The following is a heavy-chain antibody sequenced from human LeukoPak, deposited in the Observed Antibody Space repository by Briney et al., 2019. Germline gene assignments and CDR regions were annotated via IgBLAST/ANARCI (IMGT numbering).Heavy chain of an antibody. CDR3: AREARGSELVGAALYYYYHGMDV. V-gene: IGHV3-74*01. CDR1: GFTFSTYW. CDR2: FNSDGRSA. D-gene: IGHD1-26*01. J-gene: IGHJ6*02. Sequence: GGSLRLSCAASGFTFSTYWMHWVRQAPGKGLVWVSRFNSDGRSAYYADSVKGRFTISRDNAKNTLYLQMNSLRAEDTAVYYCAREARGSELVGAALYYYYHGMDVWGQGTTVTVSS.